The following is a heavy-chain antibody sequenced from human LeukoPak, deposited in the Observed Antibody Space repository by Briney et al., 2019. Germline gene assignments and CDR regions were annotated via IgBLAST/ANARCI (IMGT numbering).Heavy chain of an antibody. Sequence: GSSVKVSCKASGGTFSSYAISWVRQAPGQGLEWMGGIIPIFGTENYAQKFQGRVTITADESTSTAYMELSSLRSEDTAVYYCARVALYYDILTGEFDPWGQGTLVTVSS. D-gene: IGHD3-9*01. CDR3: ARVALYYDILTGEFDP. V-gene: IGHV1-69*01. CDR1: GGTFSSYA. CDR2: IIPIFGTE. J-gene: IGHJ5*02.